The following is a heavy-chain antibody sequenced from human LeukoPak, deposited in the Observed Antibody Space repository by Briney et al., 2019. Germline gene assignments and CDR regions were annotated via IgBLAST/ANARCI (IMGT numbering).Heavy chain of an antibody. CDR3: ARASPVYFDY. CDR2: IYYSGST. Sequence: SETLSLTCTVSGGSISSGGYYWSWIRQHPGKGLEWIGYIYYSGSTYYNPSLKSRVTISVDTSKNQFSLKLSSVTAADTAAYYCARASPVYFDYWGQGTLVTVSS. CDR1: GGSISSGGYY. J-gene: IGHJ4*02. V-gene: IGHV4-31*03.